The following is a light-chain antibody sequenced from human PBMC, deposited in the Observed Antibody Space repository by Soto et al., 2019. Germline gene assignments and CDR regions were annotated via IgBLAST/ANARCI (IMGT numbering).Light chain of an antibody. J-gene: IGLJ3*02. CDR2: VNSDGSH. CDR3: QTWGTDIRM. CDR1: SGHSSYA. V-gene: IGLV4-69*01. Sequence: QSVLTQSPSASASLGDSVKLTCTLSSGHSSYAIAWHQQQPEKGPRYLMKVNSDGSHIKGDGIPDRFSGSSSGAERYLTISSLQSEDEADYYCQTWGTDIRMFGGGTKLTVL.